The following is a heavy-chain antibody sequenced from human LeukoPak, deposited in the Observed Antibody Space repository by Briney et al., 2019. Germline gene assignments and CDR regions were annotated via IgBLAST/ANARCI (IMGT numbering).Heavy chain of an antibody. Sequence: SETLSLTCTVSGGSISSGDYYWSWIRQPPGKGLEWIGYIYYSGSTYYNPSLKSRVTISVDTSKNQFSLKLSSVAATDTAVYYCARVLSSGYHYYYYYGMDVWGQGTTVTVSS. D-gene: IGHD3-3*01. V-gene: IGHV4-30-4*01. J-gene: IGHJ6*02. CDR2: IYYSGST. CDR1: GGSISSGDYY. CDR3: ARVLSSGYHYYYYYGMDV.